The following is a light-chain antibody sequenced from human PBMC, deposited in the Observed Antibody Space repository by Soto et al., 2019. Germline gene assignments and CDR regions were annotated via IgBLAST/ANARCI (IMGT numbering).Light chain of an antibody. CDR2: DVS. CDR1: NSDIGNYDF. Sequence: QSALTQPASVSGSPGQSSTISCTGANSDIGNYDFVSWYRQHPGEAPKVLIFDVSNRPSGISNRFSGSKSGNTASLTIYGLQAEDEADYFCSSYTSTSSFYVFGTGTKVTVL. J-gene: IGLJ1*01. CDR3: SSYTSTSSFYV. V-gene: IGLV2-14*03.